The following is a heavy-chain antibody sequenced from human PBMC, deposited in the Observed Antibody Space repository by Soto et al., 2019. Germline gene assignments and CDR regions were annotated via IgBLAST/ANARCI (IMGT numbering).Heavy chain of an antibody. J-gene: IGHJ4*02. Sequence: QLQLQESGPGLVMPSETLSLTCTVSGDSISGSPYFWGWIRQPPGKRLEWIGSIFYDGYTLYTPSLRSRVTISVATSKNQFSLKLASVAAADTATYFCARLQAAVPHYWGQGTLGTVSS. CDR3: ARLQAAVPHY. V-gene: IGHV4-39*01. D-gene: IGHD6-13*01. CDR2: IFYDGYT. CDR1: GDSISGSPYF.